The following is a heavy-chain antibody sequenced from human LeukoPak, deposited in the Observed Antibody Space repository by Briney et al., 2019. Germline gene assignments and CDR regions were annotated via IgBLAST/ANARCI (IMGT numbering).Heavy chain of an antibody. D-gene: IGHD3-22*01. Sequence: SVKVSCKASGGTFSSYAISWVRQAPGQGLEWMGGIIPIFGTANYAQKFQGRVTITTDESTSTAYMELSRLRSEDTAVYYCARPVLDYYDSSGYSHYFDYWGQGTLVTVSS. V-gene: IGHV1-69*05. CDR1: GGTFSSYA. J-gene: IGHJ4*02. CDR3: ARPVLDYYDSSGYSHYFDY. CDR2: IIPIFGTA.